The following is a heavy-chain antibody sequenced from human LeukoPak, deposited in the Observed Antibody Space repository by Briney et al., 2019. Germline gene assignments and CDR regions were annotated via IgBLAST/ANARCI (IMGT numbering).Heavy chain of an antibody. CDR1: GGSFSGYY. CDR3: VRGTEIMAFLY. V-gene: IGHV4-34*01. CDR2: INHSGST. D-gene: IGHD2-8*01. J-gene: IGHJ4*02. Sequence: PSETLSLTCAVYGGSFSGYYWSWIRQPPGKGLEWIGEINHSGSTNYNPSLKSRVTISVDTSKNQFSLKLSSVTAADTAVYYCVRGTEIMAFLYWGQGTLVTVSS.